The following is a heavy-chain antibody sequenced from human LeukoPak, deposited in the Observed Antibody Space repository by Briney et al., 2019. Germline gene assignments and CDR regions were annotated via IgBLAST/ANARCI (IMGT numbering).Heavy chain of an antibody. Sequence: ASVKVSCKASGGTFSSYAISWVRQAPGQGLEWMGGIIPIFGTANYAQKLQGRVTITADESTSTAYMELSSLRSEGTAVYYCARVAYYYDSSGYSGWFDPWGQGTLVTVSS. CDR2: IIPIFGTA. D-gene: IGHD3-22*01. J-gene: IGHJ5*02. CDR3: ARVAYYYDSSGYSGWFDP. V-gene: IGHV1-69*13. CDR1: GGTFSSYA.